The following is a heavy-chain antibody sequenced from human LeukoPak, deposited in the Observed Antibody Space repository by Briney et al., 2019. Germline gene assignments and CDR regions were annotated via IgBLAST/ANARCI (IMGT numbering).Heavy chain of an antibody. CDR2: INHSGST. V-gene: IGHV4-34*01. Sequence: SETLSLTCAVYGGSFSGYYWSWIRQPPGKGLEWIGEINHSGSTNYNPSLKSRVTISVDTSKNQFSLKLSSVTAADTAVYYCARPGGRHPIRFLRYWGQETLVTVPP. D-gene: IGHD3-3*01. CDR1: GGSFSGYY. CDR3: ARPGGRHPIRFLRY. J-gene: IGHJ4*02.